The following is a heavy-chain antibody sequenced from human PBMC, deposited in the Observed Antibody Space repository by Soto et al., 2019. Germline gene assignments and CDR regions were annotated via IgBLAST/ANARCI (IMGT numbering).Heavy chain of an antibody. V-gene: IGHV4-59*01. J-gene: IGHJ6*02. CDR2: TSYTGNT. CDR3: ARAANDYGDDDLDYGMDV. Sequence: RWIRTYPGQGLEWIAYTSYTGNTNYNPPLQSRVTISLDTSKNQLSLKLTSMTAADTAVYYCARAANDYGDDDLDYGMDVWGQPPTLSGSS. D-gene: IGHD4-17*01.